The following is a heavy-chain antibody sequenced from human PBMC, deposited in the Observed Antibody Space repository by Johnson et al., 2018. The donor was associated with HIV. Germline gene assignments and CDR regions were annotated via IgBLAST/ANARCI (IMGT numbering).Heavy chain of an antibody. CDR2: IYSGGST. V-gene: IGHV3-66*01. CDR1: GFTSSNH. D-gene: IGHD1-26*01. Sequence: VQLVESGGGLVQPGGSLRLSCAASGFTSSNHMSWVRQAPGKGLEWVSVIYSGGSTYYADAVKGRFTISRDNSKNTLYLQMNSLRAEDTAVYYCAREWEAAFDIWGQGTMVTVSS. CDR3: AREWEAAFDI. J-gene: IGHJ3*02.